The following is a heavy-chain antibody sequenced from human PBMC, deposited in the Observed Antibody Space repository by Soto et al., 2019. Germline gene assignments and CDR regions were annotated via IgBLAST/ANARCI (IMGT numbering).Heavy chain of an antibody. D-gene: IGHD6-13*01. CDR3: ASLQVPGNFDY. V-gene: IGHV4-31*03. CDR1: SDSMNSGGYY. Sequence: PSETLSLTCSVSSDSMNSGGYYWSWIRQHPGKGLEWIGYIYSNGDTYFHPSLRSRLTVSVDTSKNQFSLKLSSLTAADTAMYYCASLQVPGNFDYWGQGTLVTVSS. J-gene: IGHJ4*02. CDR2: IYSNGDT.